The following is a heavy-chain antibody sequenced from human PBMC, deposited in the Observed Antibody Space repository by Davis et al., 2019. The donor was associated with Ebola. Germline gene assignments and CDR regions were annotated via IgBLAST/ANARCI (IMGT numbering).Heavy chain of an antibody. CDR3: TTQKSSGWYLDFDY. CDR2: IKSKTDGGTT. J-gene: IGHJ4*02. V-gene: IGHV3-15*01. D-gene: IGHD6-19*01. CDR1: GFTFNYYA. Sequence: GESLKISCAASGFTFNYYAMSWVRQAPGKGLEWVGRIKSKTDGGTTDYAAPVKGRFTISRDDSKNTLYLQMNSLKTEDTAVYYCTTQKSSGWYLDFDYWGQGTLVTVSS.